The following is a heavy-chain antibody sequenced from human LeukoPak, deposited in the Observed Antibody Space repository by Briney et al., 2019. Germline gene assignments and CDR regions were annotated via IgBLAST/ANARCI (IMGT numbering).Heavy chain of an antibody. Sequence: ASVKVSCKASGYTFTSYYMHWVRQAPGQGLEWMGIINPSGGSTSYAQKFQGRVTMTRDTSTSTVYMELSSLRSEDTAVYYCARADTNDYSNYGLDYWGQGTLVTVSS. V-gene: IGHV1-46*01. CDR2: INPSGGST. CDR1: GYTFTSYY. CDR3: ARADTNDYSNYGLDY. D-gene: IGHD4-11*01. J-gene: IGHJ4*02.